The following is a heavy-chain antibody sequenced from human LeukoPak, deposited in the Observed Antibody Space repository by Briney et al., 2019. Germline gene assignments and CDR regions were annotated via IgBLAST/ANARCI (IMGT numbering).Heavy chain of an antibody. CDR1: GFTFSSYA. J-gene: IGHJ4*02. D-gene: IGHD3-22*01. V-gene: IGHV3-23*01. CDR3: ARDPGDYYDRRNYFDY. CDR2: ISGSGGST. Sequence: PGGSLRLSCAASGFTFSSYAMSWVRQAPGKGLEWVSAISGSGGSTYYADSVKGRFTISRDNAKNSLYLQMNSLRAEDTAVYYCARDPGDYYDRRNYFDYWGQGTLVTVSS.